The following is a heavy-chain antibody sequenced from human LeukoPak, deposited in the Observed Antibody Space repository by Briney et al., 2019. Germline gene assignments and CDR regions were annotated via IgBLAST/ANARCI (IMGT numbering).Heavy chain of an antibody. CDR2: IYPDDSDS. D-gene: IGHD3-3*01. Sequence: GESLKMSCKASGYSFDYYWIAWVRQMPGKGLEWMGIIYPDDSDSTYSPSFQGQVTISVDKSINTAYLQWSSLKASNTAIYYCARVGSVTNFGVVSDYFDYWGQGTLVTVSS. CDR3: ARVGSVTNFGVVSDYFDY. V-gene: IGHV5-51*01. J-gene: IGHJ4*02. CDR1: GYSFDYYW.